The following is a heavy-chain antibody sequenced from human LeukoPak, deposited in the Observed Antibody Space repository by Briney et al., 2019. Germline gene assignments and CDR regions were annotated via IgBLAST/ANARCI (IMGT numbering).Heavy chain of an antibody. CDR1: GYTFTSYG. Sequence: ASVTVSFMASGYTFTSYGISWVRQAPGQGREGMGWISAYNGNTNYAQKLQGRVTITTDTSTSTAYMELRSLRSDDTAVYYCAREPNGAHWGQGTLVTVSS. J-gene: IGHJ4*02. CDR3: AREPNGAH. V-gene: IGHV1-18*01. D-gene: IGHD7-27*01. CDR2: ISAYNGNT.